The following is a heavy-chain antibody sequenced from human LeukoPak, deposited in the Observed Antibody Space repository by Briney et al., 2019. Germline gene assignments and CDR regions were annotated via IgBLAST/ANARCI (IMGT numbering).Heavy chain of an antibody. Sequence: GGSLRLSCAASGFAFSTCGMHWVRQAPGKGLEWVAFTRYDGSHSEYEDSVKGRFSIARDDSKSTLYLQMNSLRAEDTGVYYCARDNSYGFMGCMDYWGQGTRVTVSS. J-gene: IGHJ4*02. CDR3: ARDNSYGFMGCMDY. D-gene: IGHD5-18*01. CDR2: TRYDGSHS. V-gene: IGHV3-30*02. CDR1: GFAFSTCG.